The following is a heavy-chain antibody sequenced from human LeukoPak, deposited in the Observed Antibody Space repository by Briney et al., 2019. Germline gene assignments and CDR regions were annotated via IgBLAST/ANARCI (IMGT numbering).Heavy chain of an antibody. CDR2: INHSGYT. J-gene: IGHJ3*02. CDR1: GGSSSGYY. D-gene: IGHD1-26*01. V-gene: IGHV4-34*01. Sequence: PSETLSFTCAVYGGSSSGYYWSWIRQPPGKGLEWIGEINHSGYTNYNPSLKSRVTISVDTSKNQFSLKLSSVTAADTAVYYCARGRFVYGSYRSRDAFDIWGQGTMVTVSS. CDR3: ARGRFVYGSYRSRDAFDI.